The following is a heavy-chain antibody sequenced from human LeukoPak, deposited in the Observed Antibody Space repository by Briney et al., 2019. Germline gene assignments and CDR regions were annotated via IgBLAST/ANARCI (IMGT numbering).Heavy chain of an antibody. D-gene: IGHD3-22*01. CDR2: IYYSGST. J-gene: IGHJ4*02. CDR1: GGSISSGDYY. Sequence: SETLSLTCTVSGGSISSGDYYWSWIRQHPGKGLEWIGYIYYSGSTYYNPSLKSRITISVDTSKNQFSLKLSSVTAADTAVYYCARVITMTEEHPVIDYWGQGTLVTVSS. V-gene: IGHV4-31*03. CDR3: ARVITMTEEHPVIDY.